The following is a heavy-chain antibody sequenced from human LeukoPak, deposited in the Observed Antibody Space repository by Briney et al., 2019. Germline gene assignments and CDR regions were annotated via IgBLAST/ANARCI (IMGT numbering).Heavy chain of an antibody. D-gene: IGHD5-18*01. V-gene: IGHV3-21*01. CDR2: ISSSSGYI. Sequence: GGSLRLSCAASGFTFSSYSMNWVRQAPGKGLEWVSSISSSSGYIYYADSVKGRFTISRDNAKNSLYLQMNSLRAEDTAVYYCARQAVDTAMVKDAFDIWGQGTMVTVSS. CDR1: GFTFSSYS. J-gene: IGHJ3*02. CDR3: ARQAVDTAMVKDAFDI.